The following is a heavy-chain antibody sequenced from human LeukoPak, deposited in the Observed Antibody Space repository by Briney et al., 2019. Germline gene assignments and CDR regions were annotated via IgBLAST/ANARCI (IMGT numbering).Heavy chain of an antibody. V-gene: IGHV3-23*01. CDR3: AKDILRFLEWLSDWDAFDI. D-gene: IGHD3-3*01. Sequence: PGGSLRLSCAASGFTFSSYAMSWVRQAPGKGLEWVSAISGSGGSTYYADSVKGRFTISRDNSKNTLYLQMNSLRAEDTAVYYCAKDILRFLEWLSDWDAFDIWGQGTMVTVSS. CDR1: GFTFSSYA. CDR2: ISGSGGST. J-gene: IGHJ3*02.